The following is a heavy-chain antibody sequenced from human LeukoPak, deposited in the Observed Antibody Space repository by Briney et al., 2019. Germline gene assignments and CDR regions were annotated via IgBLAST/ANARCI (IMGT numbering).Heavy chain of an antibody. D-gene: IGHD3-16*01. V-gene: IGHV1-24*01. J-gene: IGHJ4*02. CDR3: ATDLYTSLDSGFDY. Sequence: ASVKVSCKVSGYTLTELSMHWVRQAPGKGLGWMGGFDPEDGETIYAQKFQGRVTMTEDTSTDTAYMELSSLRSEDTAVYYCATDLYTSLDSGFDYWGQGTLVTVSS. CDR1: GYTLTELS. CDR2: FDPEDGET.